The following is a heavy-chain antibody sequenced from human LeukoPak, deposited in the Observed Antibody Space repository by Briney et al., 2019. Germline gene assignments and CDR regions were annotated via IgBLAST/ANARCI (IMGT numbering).Heavy chain of an antibody. Sequence: GGSLRLSCAASGFTFSTYSMNWVRQAPGKGLEWVSSISSSSTYIYYADSVRGRVTISRDNAKNSLYLQMNSLGAEDTAVYYCARGYYDTLTGPDYWGQGTLVTVSS. CDR2: ISSSSTYI. V-gene: IGHV3-21*01. CDR1: GFTFSTYS. D-gene: IGHD3-9*01. J-gene: IGHJ4*02. CDR3: ARGYYDTLTGPDY.